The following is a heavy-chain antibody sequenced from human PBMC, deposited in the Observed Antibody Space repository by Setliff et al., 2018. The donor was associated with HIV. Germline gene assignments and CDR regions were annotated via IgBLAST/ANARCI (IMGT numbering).Heavy chain of an antibody. CDR2: INHSGST. CDR1: GFTFSSYA. Sequence: PGGSLRLSCAASGFTFSSYAMSWVRQPPGKGLEWIGEINHSGSTNYNPSLKSRVTMSVETTENQFSLRLNSVTAADTAVYYCARRTIWGDAFDIWGRGTMVTVSS. V-gene: IGHV4-34*01. J-gene: IGHJ3*02. D-gene: IGHD3-16*01. CDR3: ARRTIWGDAFDI.